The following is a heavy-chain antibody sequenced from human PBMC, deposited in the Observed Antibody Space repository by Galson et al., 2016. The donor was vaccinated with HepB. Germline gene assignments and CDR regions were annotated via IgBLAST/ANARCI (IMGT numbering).Heavy chain of an antibody. D-gene: IGHD3-3*01. CDR1: GFTFDDHG. CDR3: AKEEVWSGYYFYYGIDV. CDR2: ISGDGGNT. J-gene: IGHJ6*02. V-gene: IGHV3-43*02. Sequence: SLRLSCAASGFTFDDHGMHWVRQAPGKGLEWVALISGDGGNTYYADSVKGRFTISRVNRKNSLYLQMNSLRTGDTALYYCAKEEVWSGYYFYYGIDVWGQGTMVTVSS.